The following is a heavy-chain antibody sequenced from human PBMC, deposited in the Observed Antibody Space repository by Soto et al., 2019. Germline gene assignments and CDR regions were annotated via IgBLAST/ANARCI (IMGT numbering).Heavy chain of an antibody. CDR1: GFTFSTYG. Sequence: QVQLVESEGGVVQPGRSLRLSCAASGFTFSTYGMHWVRQAPCKGLEWVAVISYDGSNKYYADSVKGRFTISRDNSKNTLYLQMNSLRAEDTAVYYCAKDDCISTSCYYFDYWGQGTLVTVSS. CDR2: ISYDGSNK. V-gene: IGHV3-30*18. CDR3: AKDDCISTSCYYFDY. D-gene: IGHD2-2*01. J-gene: IGHJ4*02.